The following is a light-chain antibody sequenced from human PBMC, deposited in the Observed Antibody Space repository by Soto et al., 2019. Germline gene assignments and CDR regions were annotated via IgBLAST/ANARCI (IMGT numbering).Light chain of an antibody. Sequence: EMVLTQSPGTLSLSPGERATLSCGAIQSVSSSYLAWYQQKPGQAPSLLIYGASSRATGIPDRFSGSGSGTDFTLTISRLEPEDFAVYYCQQYDSSPRTFGQGTKVDIK. J-gene: IGKJ1*01. CDR3: QQYDSSPRT. V-gene: IGKV3-20*01. CDR2: GAS. CDR1: QSVSSSY.